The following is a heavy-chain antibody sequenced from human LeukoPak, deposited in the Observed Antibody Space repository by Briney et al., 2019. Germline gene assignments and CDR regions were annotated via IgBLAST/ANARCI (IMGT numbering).Heavy chain of an antibody. CDR2: INHSGST. V-gene: IGHV4-34*01. Sequence: PSETLSLTCAVYGGSFSGYYWSWIRQPPGKGLEWIGEINHSGSTNYNPSLKSRVTISVDTSKNQFSLKLSSVTAADTAVYYCARISRYNFYYYYGMDVWGQGTTVTVSS. CDR3: ARISRYNFYYYYGMDV. D-gene: IGHD5-12*01. J-gene: IGHJ6*02. CDR1: GGSFSGYY.